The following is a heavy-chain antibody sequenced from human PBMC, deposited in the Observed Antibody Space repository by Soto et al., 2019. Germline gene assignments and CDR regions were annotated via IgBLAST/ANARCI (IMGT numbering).Heavy chain of an antibody. V-gene: IGHV1-69*02. CDR1: GGTFSSYT. CDR2: IIPFLGIA. CDR3: ASGIFGVVINFDY. J-gene: IGHJ4*02. Sequence: QVQLVQSGAEVKKPGSSVKVSCKASGGTFSSYTISWVRQAPGQGLEWMGRIIPFLGIANYAQKFQGRVTITADKSTSTAYMELSSLRSEDTAVYYCASGIFGVVINFDYWGQGTLVTVSS. D-gene: IGHD3-3*01.